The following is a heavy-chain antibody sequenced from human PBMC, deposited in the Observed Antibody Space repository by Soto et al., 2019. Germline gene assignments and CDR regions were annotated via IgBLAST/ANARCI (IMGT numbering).Heavy chain of an antibody. CDR2: IIPIFGTA. V-gene: IGHV1-69*01. Sequence: QVQLVQSGAEVKKPGSSVKVSCKSAGGTFSSYAISWVRQAPGQGLEWMGGIIPIFGTANYAQKFQGRVTITADESTSTAYRELSSLRTEDTAVYYCARGSWYSSGHFFDYWGQGTLVTVSS. CDR3: ARGSWYSSGHFFDY. D-gene: IGHD6-19*01. J-gene: IGHJ4*02. CDR1: GGTFSSYA.